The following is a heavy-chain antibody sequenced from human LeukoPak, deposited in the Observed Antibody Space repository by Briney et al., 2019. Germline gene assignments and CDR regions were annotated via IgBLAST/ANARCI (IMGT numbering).Heavy chain of an antibody. CDR3: ARGLVVVAASSNWFDP. CDR2: IYYSGST. CDR1: GGSISSYC. Sequence: SETLSLTCTISGGSISSYCWSWIRQPPGKGLEWIGYIYYSGSTNYNPSLKSRVTISVDTSKNQFSLKLSSVTAADTAVYYCARGLVVVAASSNWFDPWGQGTLVTVSS. D-gene: IGHD2-15*01. V-gene: IGHV4-59*01. J-gene: IGHJ5*02.